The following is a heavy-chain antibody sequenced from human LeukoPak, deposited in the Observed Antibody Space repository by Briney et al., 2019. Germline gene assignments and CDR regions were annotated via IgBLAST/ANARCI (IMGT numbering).Heavy chain of an antibody. Sequence: SQTLSLTCTVSGGSISSGGYYWSWIRPHPGKVLEWIGYIYYSGSTYYNPSLKSRVTISVDTSKNQFSLKLSSVTAADTAVYYCARDQHSSLDPWGQGTLVTVSS. D-gene: IGHD6-13*01. CDR2: IYYSGST. V-gene: IGHV4-31*03. CDR1: GGSISSGGYY. J-gene: IGHJ5*02. CDR3: ARDQHSSLDP.